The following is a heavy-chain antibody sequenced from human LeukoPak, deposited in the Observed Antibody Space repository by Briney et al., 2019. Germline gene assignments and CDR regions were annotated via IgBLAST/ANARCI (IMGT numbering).Heavy chain of an antibody. V-gene: IGHV4-4*07. CDR3: ARDSYYYDSSGYYFDY. CDR1: GGSISSYY. D-gene: IGHD3-22*01. Sequence: SETLSLTCTVSGGSISSYYWSWIRQPAGKGLEWIGRIYTSGSTNYNPSLKSRVTMSADTSKNQFSLKLSSVTAADTAVYYCARDSYYYDSSGYYFDYWGQGTLVTVSS. CDR2: IYTSGST. J-gene: IGHJ4*02.